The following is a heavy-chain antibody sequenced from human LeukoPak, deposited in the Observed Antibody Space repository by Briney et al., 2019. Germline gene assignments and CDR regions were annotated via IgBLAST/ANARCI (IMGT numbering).Heavy chain of an antibody. Sequence: ASVKVSCKASGGTFSSYAISLVRQAPGQGLEWMGRIIPILGIANYAQKFQGRVTITADKSTSTAYMELSSLRSEDTAVYYCARGGEWELPSYWGQGTLVTVSS. CDR2: IIPILGIA. CDR3: ARGGEWELPSY. CDR1: GGTFSSYA. V-gene: IGHV1-69*04. J-gene: IGHJ4*02. D-gene: IGHD1-26*01.